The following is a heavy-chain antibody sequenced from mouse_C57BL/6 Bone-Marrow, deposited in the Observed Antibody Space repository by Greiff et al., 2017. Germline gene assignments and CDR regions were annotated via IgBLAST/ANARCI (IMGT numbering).Heavy chain of an antibody. V-gene: IGHV5-4*01. CDR3: ARDPVC. J-gene: IGHJ3*01. Sequence: EVQLVESGGGLVKPGASVKLSCAASGFTFSSYAMPWVRQTPEKRLEWVATISDGGSYTYYPDNVKGRVTISRDKAKNNLYLQMSHLKSEDTAMYYCARDPVCWGQGTLVTVSA. CDR1: GFTFSSYA. CDR2: ISDGGSYT.